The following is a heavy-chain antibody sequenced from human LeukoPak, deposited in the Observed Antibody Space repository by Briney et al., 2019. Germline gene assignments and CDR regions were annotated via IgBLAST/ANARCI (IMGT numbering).Heavy chain of an antibody. D-gene: IGHD4-17*01. Sequence: GGSLRLSCAASGFTFSSYGMHWVRQAPGKGLEWVAVISYDGSNKYYADSVKGRLTISRDNSKNTLYLQMNSLRAEDTAVYYCAKDHYGGVIWYYFDYWGQGTLVTVSS. V-gene: IGHV3-30*18. CDR3: AKDHYGGVIWYYFDY. CDR2: ISYDGSNK. J-gene: IGHJ4*02. CDR1: GFTFSSYG.